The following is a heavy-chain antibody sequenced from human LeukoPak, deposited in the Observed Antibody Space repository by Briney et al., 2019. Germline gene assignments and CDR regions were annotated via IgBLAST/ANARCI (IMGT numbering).Heavy chain of an antibody. CDR1: GYSFTSYW. CDR3: ARHVGFSGCSKRVDY. J-gene: IGHJ4*02. V-gene: IGHV5-51*01. CDR2: IYPGDSDT. Sequence: RGESLKISCKGSGYSFTSYWIGWVRQMPGKGLEWMGIIYPGDSDTRYSPSFQGQVTISADKSISTAYLQWSSLKASDTAMYYCARHVGFSGCSKRVDYWGQGTLVTVSS. D-gene: IGHD6-13*01.